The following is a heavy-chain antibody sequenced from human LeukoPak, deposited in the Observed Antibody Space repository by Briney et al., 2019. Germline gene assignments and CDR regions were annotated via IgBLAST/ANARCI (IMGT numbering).Heavy chain of an antibody. CDR2: SSSGSTI. CDR3: ARDLYCSSTSCPTI. J-gene: IGHJ4*02. D-gene: IGHD2-2*01. Sequence: SSSGSTIYYADSVKGRFTISRDNAKNSLYLQMNSLRAEDTAVYYCARDLYCSSTSCPTIWGQGTLVTVSS. V-gene: IGHV3-11*04.